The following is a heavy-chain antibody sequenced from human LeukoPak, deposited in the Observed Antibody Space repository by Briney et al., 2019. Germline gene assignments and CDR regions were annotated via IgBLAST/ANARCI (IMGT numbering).Heavy chain of an antibody. V-gene: IGHV4-61*01. CDR2: IYYSGST. D-gene: IGHD5-12*01. Sequence: PSETLSLTCTVSGGSVSSGSYYWIWLRQPPGMGLEWIGYIYYSGSTNYNPSLKSRVTISVDTSKNQFSLKLGSVTAADTAVYYCARDFWLAGWGQGTLVTVSS. CDR3: ARDFWLAG. CDR1: GGSVSSGSYY. J-gene: IGHJ4*02.